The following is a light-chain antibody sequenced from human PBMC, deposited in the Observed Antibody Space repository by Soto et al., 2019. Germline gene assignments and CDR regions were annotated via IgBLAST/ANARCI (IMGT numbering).Light chain of an antibody. J-gene: IGKJ3*01. V-gene: IGKV3-20*01. CDR1: QRVSSRH. CDR3: QQYGSSPFT. CDR2: CAS. Sequence: EIVLTQSPGTLSLSPGGRATLSLKASQRVSSRHLTWDQQKPCQAPRLLIYCASRRAPGIPDRFSGSGSGTDFTLIISRLEPEDFAVYYCQQYGSSPFTFGPGTKVDIK.